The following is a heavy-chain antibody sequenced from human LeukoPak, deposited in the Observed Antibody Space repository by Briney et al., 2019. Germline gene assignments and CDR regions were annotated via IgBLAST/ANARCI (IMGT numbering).Heavy chain of an antibody. V-gene: IGHV4-59*01. CDR3: ARGDQYYYDSRGSNWFDP. D-gene: IGHD3-22*01. CDR1: GGSISSYY. Sequence: SETLSLTCTVSGGSISSYYWSWIRQPPGKGLEWIGYIYYSGSTNYNPSLKSRVTISVDTSKNQFSLKLSSVTAADTAVYYCARGDQYYYDSRGSNWFDPWGQGTLVTVSS. J-gene: IGHJ5*01. CDR2: IYYSGST.